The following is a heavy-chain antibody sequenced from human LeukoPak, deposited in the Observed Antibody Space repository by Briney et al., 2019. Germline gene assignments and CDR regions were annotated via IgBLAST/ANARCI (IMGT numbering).Heavy chain of an antibody. CDR1: GFTFSSYA. D-gene: IGHD3-10*01. Sequence: GGSLRLSCAASGFTFSSYAMSWVRQAPGKGLEWVSVISTSGSTTYYADSVRGRFTISRDNSKNTLCLQMNSLRVEDTAVYYCASREFGELFPRVDYWGQGTLVTVSS. CDR3: ASREFGELFPRVDY. CDR2: ISTSGSTT. V-gene: IGHV3-23*01. J-gene: IGHJ4*02.